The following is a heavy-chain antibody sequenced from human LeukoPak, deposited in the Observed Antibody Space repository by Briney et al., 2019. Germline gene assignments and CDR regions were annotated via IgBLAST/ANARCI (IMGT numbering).Heavy chain of an antibody. CDR1: GYTFTGYY. V-gene: IGHV1-2*02. CDR3: ARESSSWSDAFDI. CDR2: INPNSGGT. Sequence: ASVTVSCKASGYTFTGYYMHWVRQAPGQGLEWMGWINPNSGGTNYAQKFQGRVTMTRDTSINTAYMELSRLRSDDTAVYYCARESSSWSDAFDIWGQGTMVTVSS. D-gene: IGHD6-13*01. J-gene: IGHJ3*02.